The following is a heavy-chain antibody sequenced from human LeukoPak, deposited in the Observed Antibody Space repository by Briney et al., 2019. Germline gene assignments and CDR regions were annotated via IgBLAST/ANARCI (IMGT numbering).Heavy chain of an antibody. Sequence: PGRSLRLSCAASGFTFSSYAMHWVRQAPGKGLEWVAVISYDGSNKYYADSVKGRFTISRDNTRNSLYLQMNSLSAEDTAVYYCARDKVEGPTICDYWGQGTLVTVSS. CDR1: GFTFSSYA. J-gene: IGHJ4*02. D-gene: IGHD1-26*01. V-gene: IGHV3-30*04. CDR2: ISYDGSNK. CDR3: ARDKVEGPTICDY.